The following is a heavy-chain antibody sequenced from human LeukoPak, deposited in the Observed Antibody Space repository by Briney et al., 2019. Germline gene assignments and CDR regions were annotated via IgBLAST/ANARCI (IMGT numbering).Heavy chain of an antibody. J-gene: IGHJ4*02. CDR3: ARGIGSTTVTTLEYYFDY. D-gene: IGHD4-17*01. CDR2: MNPNSGNT. Sequence: ASVKVSCKASGYTFTSYDINWVRQATGQGLDWMGWMNPNSGNTGYAQKFQGRVTMTRNTSISTAYMELSSLRSEDTAVYYCARGIGSTTVTTLEYYFDYWGQGTLVTVSS. V-gene: IGHV1-8*01. CDR1: GYTFTSYD.